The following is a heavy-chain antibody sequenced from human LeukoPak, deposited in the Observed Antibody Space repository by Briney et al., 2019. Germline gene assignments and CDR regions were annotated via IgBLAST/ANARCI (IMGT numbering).Heavy chain of an antibody. CDR2: IRYDGSNK. CDR1: GFTFSSYG. Sequence: GGSLRPTCAASGFTFSSYGMHWVRQAPSKGLEWVAVIRYDGSNKYYADSVKGRFTISRDNSKNTLYLQMNSLRAEDTAVYYCAKDLATPTNYYYYYMDVWGKGTTVTISS. CDR3: AKDLATPTNYYYYYMDV. V-gene: IGHV3-30*02. J-gene: IGHJ6*03.